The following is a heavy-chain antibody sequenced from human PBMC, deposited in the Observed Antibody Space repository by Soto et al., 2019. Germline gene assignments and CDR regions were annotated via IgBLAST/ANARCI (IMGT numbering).Heavy chain of an antibody. CDR1: GGSVSSGSYY. J-gene: IGHJ5*02. CDR2: IYYSGST. CDR3: ARVNTISGVVINNWFDP. Sequence: PSETLSLTCTVSGGSVSSGSYYWSWIRQPPGKGLEWIGYIYYSGSTNYNPSLKSRVTISVDTSKNQFSLKLGSVTAADTAVYYCARVNTISGVVINNWFDPWGQGTLVTVSS. D-gene: IGHD3-3*01. V-gene: IGHV4-61*01.